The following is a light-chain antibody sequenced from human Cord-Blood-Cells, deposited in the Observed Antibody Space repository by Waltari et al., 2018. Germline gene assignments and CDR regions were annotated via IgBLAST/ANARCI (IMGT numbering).Light chain of an antibody. CDR2: KAS. V-gene: IGKV1-5*03. J-gene: IGKJ2*01. Sequence: DIQMTQSPPTLSASVGDRVTITCRASQSISIWLAWYQQKPGKAPKLLIYKASSLGSGVPSRYCGSGSRTEFTLTISSLQPDDFATYYCQQYNSYSYTFGQGTKLEIK. CDR1: QSISIW. CDR3: QQYNSYSYT.